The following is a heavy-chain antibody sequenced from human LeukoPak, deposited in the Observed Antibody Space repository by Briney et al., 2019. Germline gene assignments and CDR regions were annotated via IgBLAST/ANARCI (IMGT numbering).Heavy chain of an antibody. V-gene: IGHV3-23*01. CDR3: AKRPGPIAAAGTLIDY. J-gene: IGHJ4*02. CDR1: GFTFSSYA. Sequence: GGSLRLSCAASGFTFSSYAMSWVRQAPGKGLEWVSAISGSGGSTYYADSVKGRFTISRDNSKNTLYLQMNSLRAEDTAVYYCAKRPGPIAAAGTLIDYWGQGTLVTVSS. D-gene: IGHD6-13*01. CDR2: ISGSGGST.